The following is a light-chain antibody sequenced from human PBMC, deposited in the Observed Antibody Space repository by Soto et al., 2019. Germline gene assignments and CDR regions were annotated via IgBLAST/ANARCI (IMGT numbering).Light chain of an antibody. CDR2: DVS. CDR1: SSDVGGYNY. J-gene: IGLJ3*02. CDR3: CSYAGSYTGV. V-gene: IGLV2-11*01. Sequence: QSVLTQPASVSGSPGQSITISCTGSSSDVGGYNYVSWYQQHHPDKAPKLMIYDVSKRPSGVPDRFSASKSGNTASLTISGLQAEDEADYYCCSYAGSYTGVFGGGTKLTVL.